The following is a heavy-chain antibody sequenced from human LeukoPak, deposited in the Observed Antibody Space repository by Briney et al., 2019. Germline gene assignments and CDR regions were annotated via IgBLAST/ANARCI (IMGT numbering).Heavy chain of an antibody. CDR2: INHSGTI. Sequence: SETLSLTCAVYGDSFSGYYRGWIRQPPGKGLEWIGEINHSGTINYNPSLKSRVTISVETSKNQFSLKLSSVTAADTAVYYCARDNRAVNWFDPWGQGTLVTVSS. J-gene: IGHJ5*02. V-gene: IGHV4-34*01. D-gene: IGHD2/OR15-2a*01. CDR1: GDSFSGYY. CDR3: ARDNRAVNWFDP.